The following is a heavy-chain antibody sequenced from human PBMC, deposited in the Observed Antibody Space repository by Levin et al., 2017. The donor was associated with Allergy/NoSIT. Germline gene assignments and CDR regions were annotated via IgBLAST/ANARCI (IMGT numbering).Heavy chain of an antibody. J-gene: IGHJ4*02. Sequence: LSLPCAASGFTFSNYAMNWVRQAPGKGLEWVSSISTSSNYIYYADSVKGRFTISRDNAKNSLYLQMNSLRAEDTAVYYCARTPGGVVAGQLWGPGTLVTVSS. CDR1: GFTFSNYA. CDR3: ARTPGGVVAGQL. V-gene: IGHV3-21*01. D-gene: IGHD6-19*01. CDR2: ISTSSNYI.